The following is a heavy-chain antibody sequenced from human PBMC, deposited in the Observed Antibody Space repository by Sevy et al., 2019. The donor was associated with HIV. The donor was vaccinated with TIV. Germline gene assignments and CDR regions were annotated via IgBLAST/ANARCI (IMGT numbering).Heavy chain of an antibody. CDR1: RFTFSIYA. V-gene: IGHV3-30*04. J-gene: IGHJ6*02. D-gene: IGHD2-21*01. CDR3: ARDLPSAVINPFYYYGMDV. Sequence: GGSLRLSCAASRFTFSIYAIHWVRQAPGKGLEWVTVISYDGGNIYYADSVKGRFTVSRDNSKDTVYLQMNSLRPEDTAVYYCARDLPSAVINPFYYYGMDVWGQGTTVTVSS. CDR2: ISYDGGNI.